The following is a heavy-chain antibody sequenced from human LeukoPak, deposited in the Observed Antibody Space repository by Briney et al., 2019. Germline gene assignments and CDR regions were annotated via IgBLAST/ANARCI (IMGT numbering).Heavy chain of an antibody. CDR2: INHSGTT. CDR1: GGXFSGYY. CDR3: ARGPQSRFDY. Sequence: SETLSLTCAVYGGXFSGYYWSWIRQPPGKGLEWIGEINHSGTTNYNPSLKSRVTISVDTSKNQFSLKLTSVTAADTAVYYCARGPQSRFDYWGQGTLVTVSS. V-gene: IGHV4-34*01. J-gene: IGHJ4*02.